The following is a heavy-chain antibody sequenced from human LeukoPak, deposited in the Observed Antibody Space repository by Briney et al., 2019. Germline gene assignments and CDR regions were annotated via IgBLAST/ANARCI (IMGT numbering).Heavy chain of an antibody. Sequence: SETLSLTCTVSGGSISSYYWSWIRQPPGKGLEWIGYIYYSGSTNYNPSLKSRVTISVDTSKNQFSLELSSVTAADTAVHYCARDTYDSSGYYHDYWGQGTLVTVSS. J-gene: IGHJ4*02. D-gene: IGHD3-22*01. V-gene: IGHV4-59*01. CDR1: GGSISSYY. CDR3: ARDTYDSSGYYHDY. CDR2: IYYSGST.